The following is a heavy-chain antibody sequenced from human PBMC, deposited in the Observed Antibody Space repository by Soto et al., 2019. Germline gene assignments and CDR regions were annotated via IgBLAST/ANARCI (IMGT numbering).Heavy chain of an antibody. D-gene: IGHD3-22*01. J-gene: IGHJ4*02. CDR2: INAGNGNT. Sequence: ASVKVSCKASGYTFTSYAMHWVRQAPGQRLEWMGWINAGNGNTKYSQKFQGRVTITRDTSASTAYMELSSLRSEDTAIFYCARDYYDSSGFYYYFDDPGQGTRVTVSS. CDR1: GYTFTSYA. V-gene: IGHV1-3*01. CDR3: ARDYYDSSGFYYYFDD.